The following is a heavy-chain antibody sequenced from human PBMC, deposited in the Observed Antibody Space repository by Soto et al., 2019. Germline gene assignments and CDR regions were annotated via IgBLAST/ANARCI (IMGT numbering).Heavy chain of an antibody. CDR1: GFTVTAHY. J-gene: IGHJ6*02. D-gene: IGHD3-10*01. CDR2: IYSGGGK. V-gene: IGHV3-53*01. Sequence: EAQLVESGGGLIQPGGSLRLSCAASGFTVTAHYVAWVRQAPGRGLEWVSLIYSGGGKYYADSVKVRFTISRDTSEKTFYLQMNSLRSEDTAVYYCARSDPAYAYGLNVWGQGTTVTVSS. CDR3: ARSDPAYAYGLNV.